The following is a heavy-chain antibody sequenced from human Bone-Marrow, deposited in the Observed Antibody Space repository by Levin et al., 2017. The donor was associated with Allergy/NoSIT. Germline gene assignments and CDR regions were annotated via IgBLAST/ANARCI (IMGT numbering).Heavy chain of an antibody. J-gene: IGHJ3*02. D-gene: IGHD4-11*01. CDR1: GGSISSGGYY. V-gene: IGHV4-31*03. CDR3: ARVQYDARAFDI. CDR2: IYYSGST. Sequence: SETLSLTCTVSGGSISSGGYYWSWIRQHPGKGLEWIGYIYYSGSTYYNPSLKSRVTISVDTSKNQFSLKLSSVTAADTAVYYCARVQYDARAFDIWGQGTMVTVSS.